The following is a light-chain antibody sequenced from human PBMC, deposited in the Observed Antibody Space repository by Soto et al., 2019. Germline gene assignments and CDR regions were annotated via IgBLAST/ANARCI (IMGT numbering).Light chain of an antibody. J-gene: IGKJ4*01. CDR3: QQFSSYPLT. CDR1: QSVSSSY. Sequence: EIVLTQSPGTLSLSAGERATLSCRASQSVSSSYLAWYQQKPGQAPRLLIYDASSRATGIPDRFSGGGSGTDFTLTISRLETEDFAVYYCQQFSSYPLTFGGGTKVDIK. V-gene: IGKV3-20*01. CDR2: DAS.